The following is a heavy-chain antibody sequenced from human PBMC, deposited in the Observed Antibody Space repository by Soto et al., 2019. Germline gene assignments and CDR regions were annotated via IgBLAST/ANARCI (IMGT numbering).Heavy chain of an antibody. CDR1: GFTFSSYS. J-gene: IGHJ4*02. CDR2: ISSSSSYI. CDR3: ATRRVAASYFEWDDY. D-gene: IGHD6-19*01. Sequence: GGSLRLSCAASGFTFSSYSMNWVRQAPGKGLEWVSSISSSSSYIYYADSVKGRFTISRDNAKNSLYLQMNSLRAEDTAVYYCATRRVAASYFEWDDYWGQGTLVTVSS. V-gene: IGHV3-21*01.